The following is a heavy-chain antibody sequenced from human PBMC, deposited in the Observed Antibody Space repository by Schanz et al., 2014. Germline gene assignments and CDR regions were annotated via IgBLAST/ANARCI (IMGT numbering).Heavy chain of an antibody. CDR2: MNESHSTI. V-gene: IGHV3-23*01. D-gene: IGHD3-16*01. CDR3: ARKVVDTIGDYYHK. Sequence: EVQLLESGGGLVEPGGSLRLSCAASGFSFSSYAMGWVRQARGKGLEWVAAMNESHSTIYYADSVRDRFTISRDNAENTLFLQMNSLRAEDTAVYYCARKVVDTIGDYYHKWGQGSLGIVSS. CDR1: GFSFSSYA. J-gene: IGHJ4*02.